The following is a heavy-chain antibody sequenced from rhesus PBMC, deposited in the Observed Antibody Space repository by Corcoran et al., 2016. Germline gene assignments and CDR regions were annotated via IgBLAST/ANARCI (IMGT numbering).Heavy chain of an antibody. D-gene: IGHD6-13*01. Sequence: EVQLVESGGGLVKPGGSLRLSCAASGFTFCSSWMHWVRQGPGEWLEWISAINTAGSSTYYAYSEKGRFTISRENAKNTLYLQMDSLGAEDTAVYYCARGGIAAAGLDSWGQGVVVTVSS. J-gene: IGHJ6*01. CDR1: GFTFCSSW. CDR3: ARGGIAAAGLDS. V-gene: IGHV3-14*01. CDR2: INTAGSST.